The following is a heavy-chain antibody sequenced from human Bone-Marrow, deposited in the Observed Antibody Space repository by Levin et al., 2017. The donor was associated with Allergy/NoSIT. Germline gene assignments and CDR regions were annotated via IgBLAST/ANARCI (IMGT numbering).Heavy chain of an antibody. D-gene: IGHD6-6*01. J-gene: IGHJ6*02. CDR1: GFTFSSYW. Sequence: GGSLRLSCAASGFTFSSYWMHWVRQAPGKGLVWVSRINSDGSSTSYADSVKGRFTISRDNAKNTLYLQMNSLRAEDTAVYYCARGSGGAARPYYYYYGMDVWGQGTTVTVSS. CDR3: ARGSGGAARPYYYYYGMDV. V-gene: IGHV3-74*01. CDR2: INSDGSST.